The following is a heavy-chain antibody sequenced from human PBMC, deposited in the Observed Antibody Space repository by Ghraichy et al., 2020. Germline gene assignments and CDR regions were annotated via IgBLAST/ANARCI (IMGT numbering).Heavy chain of an antibody. CDR1: GFAFSRNW. Sequence: GGSLRLSCAASGFAFSRNWMHWVRQAPGKGLVWVSRINDDGTSTSYADSVKGRFTISRDNAKNTLYLQMNSLRAEDTAVYYCTTFYNCGSGHHYPTKYWGQGSVVIVSS. CDR3: TTFYNCGSGHHYPTKY. V-gene: IGHV3-74*01. D-gene: IGHD3-10*01. J-gene: IGHJ4*02. CDR2: INDDGTST.